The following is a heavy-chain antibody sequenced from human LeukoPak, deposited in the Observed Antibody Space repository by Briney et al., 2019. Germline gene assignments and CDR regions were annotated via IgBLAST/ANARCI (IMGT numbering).Heavy chain of an antibody. Sequence: QPGRSLRLSCAAPGFTFDDYAMHWVRQAPGKGLEWVSGISWNSGSIGYADSVKGRFTISRDNAKNSLYLQMNSLRAEDTALYYGAKGLIAAAGIDELDYYYGMDVWGQGTTVTVSS. CDR3: AKGLIAAAGIDELDYYYGMDV. CDR2: ISWNSGSI. D-gene: IGHD6-13*01. V-gene: IGHV3-9*01. J-gene: IGHJ6*02. CDR1: GFTFDDYA.